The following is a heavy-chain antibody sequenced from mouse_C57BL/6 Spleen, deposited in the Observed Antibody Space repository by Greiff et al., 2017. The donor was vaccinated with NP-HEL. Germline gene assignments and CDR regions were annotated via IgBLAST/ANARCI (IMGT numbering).Heavy chain of an antibody. CDR3: TRLGDWDRAWFAY. CDR1: GYTFTDYE. D-gene: IGHD4-1*01. V-gene: IGHV1-15*01. Sequence: QVQLQQSGAELVRPGASVTLSCKASGYTFTDYEMHWVKQTPVHGLEWIGAIDPETGGTAYNQKFEGKAILTADKSSSTAYMELRSLTSEDSAVYYCTRLGDWDRAWFAYWGQGTLVTVSA. J-gene: IGHJ3*01. CDR2: IDPETGGT.